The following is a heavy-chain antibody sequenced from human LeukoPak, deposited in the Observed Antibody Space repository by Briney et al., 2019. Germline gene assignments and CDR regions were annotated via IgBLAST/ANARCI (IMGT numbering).Heavy chain of an antibody. Sequence: GASLRLSCAASGFTFSSYAMSWVRQVPGKGLEWLSAISSSGSTTYYADSVKGRFTISRDNSKNTLYLQMNSLRAEDTAVYYCAEKKNFYFDYWGQGTLVTVSS. D-gene: IGHD1-7*01. CDR2: ISSSGSTT. V-gene: IGHV3-23*01. J-gene: IGHJ4*02. CDR1: GFTFSSYA. CDR3: AEKKNFYFDY.